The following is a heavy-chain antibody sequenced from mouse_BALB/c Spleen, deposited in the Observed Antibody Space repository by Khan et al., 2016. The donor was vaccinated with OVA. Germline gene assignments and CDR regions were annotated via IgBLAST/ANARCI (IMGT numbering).Heavy chain of an antibody. CDR1: GYTFTDYS. CDR3: ARDRYDYFDY. Sequence: QIPLVQSGPELKKPGETVKISCKASGYTFTDYSMHWVKQAPGKGLKWMGWINTETGEPTYADDFKGRFAFSLETSASTAYLQINNLKNEDTATYCCARDRYDYFDYWGQGTTLTVSS. J-gene: IGHJ2*01. CDR2: INTETGEP. V-gene: IGHV9-2-1*01. D-gene: IGHD2-14*01.